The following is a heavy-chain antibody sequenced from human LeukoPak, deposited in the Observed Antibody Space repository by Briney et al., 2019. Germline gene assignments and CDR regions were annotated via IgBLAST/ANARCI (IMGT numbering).Heavy chain of an antibody. V-gene: IGHV4-59*08. CDR1: GGSINNYY. J-gene: IGHJ4*02. CDR3: ARHYYDSSGYYYVRY. D-gene: IGHD3-22*01. Sequence: SETLSLTCTVSGGSINNYYWSWFRQPPGKTLEWVGYIYYTGTTNYNPSLTSRITMSVDTSKNQFSLKLSSVTAADTAVYYCARHYYDSSGYYYVRYWGQGTLVTVSS. CDR2: IYYTGTT.